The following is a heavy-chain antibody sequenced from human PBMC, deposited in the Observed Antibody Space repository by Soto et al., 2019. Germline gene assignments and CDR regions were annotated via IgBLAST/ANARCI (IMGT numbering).Heavy chain of an antibody. CDR3: ARAGPRQLFDY. CDR2: MNPNSGNT. D-gene: IGHD6-13*01. CDR1: GYTFTSYD. Sequence: ASVKVSCKASGYTFTSYDINWVRQATGQGLEWMGWMNPNSGNTNYAQKFQGRVTMTRDTSASTAYMELSSLRSEDTAVYYCARAGPRQLFDYWGQGTLVTVSS. J-gene: IGHJ4*02. V-gene: IGHV1-8*01.